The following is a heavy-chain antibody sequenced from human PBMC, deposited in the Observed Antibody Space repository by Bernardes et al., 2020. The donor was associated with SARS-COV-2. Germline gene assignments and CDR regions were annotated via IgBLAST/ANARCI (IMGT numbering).Heavy chain of an antibody. CDR2: LYYTGST. CDR3: ARGFDY. CDR1: GCSISAYY. J-gene: IGHJ4*02. V-gene: IGHV4-59*01. Sequence: SETLSLTCTVPGCSISAYYRSWFRQPPGKGLECIGYLYYTGSTNYNPSLQSRVTISVDTSKNQFSLKLSSVTAADTAVYYCARGFDYWGQGILVTVSS.